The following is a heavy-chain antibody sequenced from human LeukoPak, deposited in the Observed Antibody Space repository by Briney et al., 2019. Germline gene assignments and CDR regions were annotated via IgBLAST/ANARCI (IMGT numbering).Heavy chain of an antibody. V-gene: IGHV1-18*01. CDR2: ISAYNGNT. CDR3: ARGSAIDSSSVADY. D-gene: IGHD6-13*01. Sequence: ASVKVSCKASGYTFTSYGISWVRQAPGQGLEWMGWISAYNGNTNYAQKLQGRVTMTTDTSTSTAYVELRSLRSDDTAVYYCARGSAIDSSSVADYWGQGTLVTVSS. J-gene: IGHJ4*02. CDR1: GYTFTSYG.